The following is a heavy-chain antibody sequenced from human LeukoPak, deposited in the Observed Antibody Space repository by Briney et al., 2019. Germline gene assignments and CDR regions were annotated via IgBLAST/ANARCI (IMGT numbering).Heavy chain of an antibody. CDR1: GGSISSGSYY. CDR2: IYYSGST. D-gene: IGHD1-26*01. V-gene: IGHV4-61*10. CDR3: ARGSGVGWFDP. Sequence: SQTLSLTCTVSGGSISSGSYYWSWIRQPAGTGLEWIGYIYYSGSTNYNPSLKSRVTISVDTSKNQFSLKLSSVTAADTAVYYCARGSGVGWFDPWGQGTLVTVSS. J-gene: IGHJ5*02.